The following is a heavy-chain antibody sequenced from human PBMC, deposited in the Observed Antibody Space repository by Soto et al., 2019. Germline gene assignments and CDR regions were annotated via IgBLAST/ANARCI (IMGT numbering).Heavy chain of an antibody. CDR2: ISGSGGST. Sequence: EVQLLESGGGLVQPGGSLRLSCAASGFTFSSYAMSWVRQAPGKGLEWVSAISGSGGSTYYADSVKGRFTISRDNSKNTLYIQRNSLRAEDTAVYYCATDLAEVAPRREDYWGQGTLVTVSS. J-gene: IGHJ4*02. CDR3: ATDLAEVAPRREDY. CDR1: GFTFSSYA. V-gene: IGHV3-23*01. D-gene: IGHD2-15*01.